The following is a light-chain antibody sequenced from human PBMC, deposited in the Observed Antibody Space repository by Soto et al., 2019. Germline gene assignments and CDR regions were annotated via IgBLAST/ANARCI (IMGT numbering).Light chain of an antibody. CDR1: HSVSSSY. CDR3: QQYGSSPPYT. V-gene: IGKV3-20*01. Sequence: EIVLTQSPGTLSFSPGERASLSCRASHSVSSSYLAWYQQKSGQAPRLLIYGASSRPTGIPDRFSGSGSETDLTLTIRRLEPEDFAVYYRQQYGSSPPYTFGQGTQLEIK. J-gene: IGKJ2*01. CDR2: GAS.